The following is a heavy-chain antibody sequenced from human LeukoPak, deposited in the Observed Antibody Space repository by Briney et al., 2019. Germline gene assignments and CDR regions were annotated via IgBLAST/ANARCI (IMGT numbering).Heavy chain of an antibody. V-gene: IGHV4-34*01. Sequence: SETLSLTCAVYGGSFSGYYWSWIRQPPGKGLEWIGEINHSGSTNYNPSLESRVTISVDTSKNQFSLRLNSVTAADTAMYYCVKSGGYGLIDYWGQRTLVTVSS. D-gene: IGHD1-26*01. CDR1: GGSFSGYY. CDR2: INHSGST. CDR3: VKSGGYGLIDY. J-gene: IGHJ4*02.